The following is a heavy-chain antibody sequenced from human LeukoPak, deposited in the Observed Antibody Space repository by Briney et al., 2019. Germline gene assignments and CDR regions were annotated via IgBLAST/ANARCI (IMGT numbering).Heavy chain of an antibody. CDR3: AKTVSLMGRFFDY. V-gene: IGHV4-59*01. Sequence: SETLSLTCTVSGDSMTNYYWNWIRQPPGKGLEWICYIHHSGTTNYNPSLKSRLTMSVDTSKNQFSLKLTSVSAADTAMYFCAKTVSLMGRFFDYWGQGIQVIVSS. CDR1: GDSMTNYY. CDR2: IHHSGTT. D-gene: IGHD4-17*01. J-gene: IGHJ4*02.